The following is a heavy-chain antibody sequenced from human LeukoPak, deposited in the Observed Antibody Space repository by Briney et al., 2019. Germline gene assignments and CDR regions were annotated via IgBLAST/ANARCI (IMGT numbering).Heavy chain of an antibody. V-gene: IGHV1-18*01. CDR2: ISAYNGNT. J-gene: IGHJ5*02. CDR1: GYTFTSYG. D-gene: IGHD6-19*01. CDR3: ARDAEGIAVAGPLVS. Sequence: ASVKVSCKASGYTFTSYGISWVRQAPGQGLEWMGWISAYNGNTNYAQKLQGRVTMTTDTSTSTAYMELRSLRSDDTAVYYCARDAEGIAVAGPLVSWGQGTLVTVSS.